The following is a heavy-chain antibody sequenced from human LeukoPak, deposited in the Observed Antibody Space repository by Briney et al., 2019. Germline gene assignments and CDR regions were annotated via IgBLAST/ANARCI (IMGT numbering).Heavy chain of an antibody. CDR3: ARKEGTH. J-gene: IGHJ4*02. CDR1: GGSISANF. V-gene: IGHV4-59*01. CDR2: IYYSGDT. D-gene: IGHD1-1*01. Sequence: SETLSLTCTVSGGSISANFWSWVRQPPGKGLEWIGYIYYSGDTNYNPSLKGRVTISIDTSKNQFSLRLNSVTAADTAVYYCARKEGTHWGQGTLVTVSS.